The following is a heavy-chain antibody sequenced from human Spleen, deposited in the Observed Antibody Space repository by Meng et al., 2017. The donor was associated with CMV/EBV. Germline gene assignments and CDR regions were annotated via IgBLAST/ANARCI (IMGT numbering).Heavy chain of an antibody. CDR2: IGAYNGNI. J-gene: IGHJ5*02. V-gene: IGHV1-18*04. CDR1: GYTFSDVG. Sequence: KVSCRTSGYTFSDVGITWVRQAPGQGLEWMGWIGAYNGNIKFAQKFQGRVTMSADTSTSAAYMELTSLGYDDTAVYYCARGDTGGFDPWGQGTLVTVSS. CDR3: ARGDTGGFDP.